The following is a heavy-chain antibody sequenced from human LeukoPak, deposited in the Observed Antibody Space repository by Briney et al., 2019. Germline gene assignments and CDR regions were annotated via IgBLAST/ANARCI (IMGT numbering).Heavy chain of an antibody. CDR2: ISSSSSTI. J-gene: IGHJ4*02. D-gene: IGHD4-17*01. CDR1: GFTFSSYS. CDR3: ARSGPRGTKTTVTTPFDY. V-gene: IGHV3-48*04. Sequence: QAGGSLRLSCAASGFTFSSYSMNWVRQAPGKGLEWVSYISSSSSTIYYADSVKGRFTTSRDNAKNSLYLQMNSLRAEDTAVYYCARSGPRGTKTTVTTPFDYWGQGTLVTVSS.